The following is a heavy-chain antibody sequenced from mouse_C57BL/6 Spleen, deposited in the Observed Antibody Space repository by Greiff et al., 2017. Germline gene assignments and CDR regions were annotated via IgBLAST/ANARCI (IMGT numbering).Heavy chain of an antibody. V-gene: IGHV1-55*01. CDR2: IYPGSGST. J-gene: IGHJ3*01. CDR1: GYTFTSYW. D-gene: IGHD2-4*01. CDR3: AGYDYYFFAY. Sequence: QVQLQQPGAELVKPGASVKMSCKASGYTFTSYWITWVKQRPGQGLEWIGDIYPGSGSTNYNEKFKGKATLTVDTSSSTAYMQLSSLTSVDSAVYCCAGYDYYFFAYWGQGTLVTVSA.